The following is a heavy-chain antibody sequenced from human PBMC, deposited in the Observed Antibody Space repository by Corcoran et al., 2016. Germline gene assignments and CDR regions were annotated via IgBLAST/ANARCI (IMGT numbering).Heavy chain of an antibody. J-gene: IGHJ4*02. CDR1: GASITSGGDY. V-gene: IGHV4-39*01. CDR3: ATHTRSGGQQVVQGGF. Sequence: QLQLQESGPGLVKPSETLSLTCTVSGASITSGGDYWGWFRQPPGQGLEWIGSIYYTGTTDYSPSLKSRVIMSIDTSKNQFSLKLTSVTAADTAMYYCATHTRSGGQQVVQGGFWGQGALVTVSS. CDR2: IYYTGTT. D-gene: IGHD6-13*01.